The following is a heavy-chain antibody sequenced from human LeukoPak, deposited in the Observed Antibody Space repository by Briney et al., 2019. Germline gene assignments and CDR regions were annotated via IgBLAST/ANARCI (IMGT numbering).Heavy chain of an antibody. Sequence: TSQTLSLTCTVSGGSISSGDYYWSWIRQPPGKGLEWIGYIYYSGSTYYNPSLKSRVTISVDTSKNQFSLKLSSVTAADTAVCYCATGVRGYSYPVYYYGMDVWGKGTTVTVSS. CDR1: GGSISSGDYY. V-gene: IGHV4-30-4*01. J-gene: IGHJ6*04. D-gene: IGHD5-18*01. CDR2: IYYSGST. CDR3: ATGVRGYSYPVYYYGMDV.